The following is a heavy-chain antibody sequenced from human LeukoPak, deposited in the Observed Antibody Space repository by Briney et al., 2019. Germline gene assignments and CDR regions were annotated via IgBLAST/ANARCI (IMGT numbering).Heavy chain of an antibody. D-gene: IGHD3-10*01. CDR3: ARGRLYGSGSYVTAFDI. CDR1: GFTFSSYS. Sequence: HPGGSLRLSCAASGFTFSSYSMNWVRQAPGKGLEWVSYISSSSSTIYYADSVKGRFTISRDNAKNSLYLQMNSLRAEDTAVYYCARGRLYGSGSYVTAFDIWGQGTMVTVSS. V-gene: IGHV3-48*04. CDR2: ISSSSSTI. J-gene: IGHJ3*02.